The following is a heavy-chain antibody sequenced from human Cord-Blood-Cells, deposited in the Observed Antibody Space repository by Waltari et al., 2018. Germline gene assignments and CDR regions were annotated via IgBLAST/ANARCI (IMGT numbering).Heavy chain of an antibody. CDR2: FDPVEGET. Sequence: QVQLVQSGAEVKRPGTSVKGSCKVTGYTRTDLSLHWVRKVPGKGLEWMGGFDPVEGETNYAPKFPGRDTITEDRSTDTAYLEPSSIRSEDTAVSYCATGSLVAATIAFYIWGQGTMVTVAS. CDR3: ATGSLVAATIAFYI. CDR1: GYTRTDLS. J-gene: IGHJ3*02. D-gene: IGHD1-26*01. V-gene: IGHV1-24*01.